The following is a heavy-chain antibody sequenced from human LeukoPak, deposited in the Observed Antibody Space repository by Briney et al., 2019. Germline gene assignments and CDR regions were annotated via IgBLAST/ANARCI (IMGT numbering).Heavy chain of an antibody. V-gene: IGHV1-69*06. CDR3: ARGLAYCGGDCYSKIQHDAFDT. CDR1: GGTFSSYA. J-gene: IGHJ3*02. CDR2: IIPIFGTA. Sequence: SVKVSCKASGGTFSSYAISWVRQAPGQGLEWMGGIIPIFGTANYAQKFQGRVTITADKSTSTAYMELSGLRSEDTAVYYCARGLAYCGGDCYSKIQHDAFDTWGQGTMVTVSS. D-gene: IGHD2-21*02.